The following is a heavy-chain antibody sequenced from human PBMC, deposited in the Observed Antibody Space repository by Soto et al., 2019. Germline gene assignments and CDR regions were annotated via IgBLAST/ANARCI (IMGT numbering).Heavy chain of an antibody. J-gene: IGHJ6*02. CDR1: GFTFSSYS. D-gene: IGHD6-6*01. V-gene: IGHV3-48*02. CDR2: ISSSSSTI. Sequence: GGSLRLSCAASGFTFSSYSMNWVRQAPGKGLEWVSYISSSSSTIYYADSVKGRFTISRDNAKNSLYLQMNSLRDEDTAVYYCARDLRRQLDRYYYYGMDVWGQGTTVTVSS. CDR3: ARDLRRQLDRYYYYGMDV.